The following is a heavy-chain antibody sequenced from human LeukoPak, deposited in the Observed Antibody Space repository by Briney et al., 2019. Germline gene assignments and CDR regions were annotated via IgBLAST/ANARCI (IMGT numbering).Heavy chain of an antibody. CDR3: ARGGVLLGIDY. CDR1: GGSIGSFY. V-gene: IGHV4-59*01. D-gene: IGHD2-8*02. J-gene: IGHJ4*02. CDR2: VYSSGNT. Sequence: PSETLSLTCTVFGGSIGSFYWNWIRQPPGKGLEWIGYVYSSGNTNYNPSLKSRVIISVDTSKNQFSLKLSSVTAADTAVYYCARGGVLLGIDYWGQGTLVTVSS.